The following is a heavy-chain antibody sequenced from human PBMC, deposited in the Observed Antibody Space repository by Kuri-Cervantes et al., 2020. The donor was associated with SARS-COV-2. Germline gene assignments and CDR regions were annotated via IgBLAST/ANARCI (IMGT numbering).Heavy chain of an antibody. J-gene: IGHJ6*02. CDR2: ISGSGGST. Sequence: GESLKISCATSGFTFSSYAMSWVRQAPGKGLEWVSAISGSGGSTYYADSVKGRLTISRDNSKNTLYLQMNSLRAEDTAVYYCAKLAGSNYFYYYGMDVWGQGTTVTVSS. V-gene: IGHV3-23*01. D-gene: IGHD4-11*01. CDR1: GFTFSSYA. CDR3: AKLAGSNYFYYYGMDV.